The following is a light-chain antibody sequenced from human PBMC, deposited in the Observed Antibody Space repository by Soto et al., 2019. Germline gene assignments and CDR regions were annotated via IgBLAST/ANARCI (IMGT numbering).Light chain of an antibody. CDR1: SSDVGGYNY. J-gene: IGLJ2*01. V-gene: IGLV2-8*01. CDR3: SSYAGSNNLV. Sequence: QSALTQPPSASGSPGQSVTISCTGASSDVGGYNYVSWYQHHPGKAPKLMIYEVNKRPSGVPDRFSGFKSGSTASLTVSGLQAEDEADYYCSSYAGSNNLVFGGGTQLTVL. CDR2: EVN.